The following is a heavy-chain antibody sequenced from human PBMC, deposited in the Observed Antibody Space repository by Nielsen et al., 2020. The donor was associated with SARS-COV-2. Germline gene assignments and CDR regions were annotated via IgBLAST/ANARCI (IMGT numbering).Heavy chain of an antibody. V-gene: IGHV3-20*04. D-gene: IGHD4-17*01. Sequence: GGSLRLSCAASGFTFDDYGMSWVRQAPGKGLEWVSGINWNGGSTGYADSVKGRFTISRDNSKNTLYLQMNSLRAEDTAVYYCARDRTYGDYEVGDYWGQGTLVTVSS. CDR1: GFTFDDYG. CDR3: ARDRTYGDYEVGDY. J-gene: IGHJ4*02. CDR2: INWNGGST.